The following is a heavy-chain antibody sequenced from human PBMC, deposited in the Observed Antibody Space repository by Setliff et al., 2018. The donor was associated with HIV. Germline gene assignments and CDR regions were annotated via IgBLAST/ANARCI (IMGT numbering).Heavy chain of an antibody. J-gene: IGHJ5*02. CDR2: FDPEDGET. CDR3: ARTKIFSAGFRGYLTGPINWFDP. CDR1: GYTLTELS. V-gene: IGHV1-24*01. Sequence: ASVKVSCKVSGYTLTELSMHWVRQAPGKGLEWMGGFDPEDGETIYAQKFQGRVTMTTDTSTSTAYMELRSLRSDDTAVYYCARTKIFSAGFRGYLTGPINWFDPWGQGTLVTVSS. D-gene: IGHD3-10*01.